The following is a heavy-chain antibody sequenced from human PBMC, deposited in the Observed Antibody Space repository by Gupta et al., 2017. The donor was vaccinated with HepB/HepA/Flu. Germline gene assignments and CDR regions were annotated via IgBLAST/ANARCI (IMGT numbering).Heavy chain of an antibody. Sequence: EVQLVESGGGLVQPGGSLRLSCAASGFTFSRYWMSWVRQAPGKGLEWVANIKQDGSEKYYVDSVKGRFTISRDNAKNSLYLQMNSLRAEDTAVYYCARAAGVGATGYFDYWGQGTLVTVSS. V-gene: IGHV3-7*01. CDR1: GFTFSRYW. CDR3: ARAAGVGATGYFDY. J-gene: IGHJ4*02. CDR2: IKQDGSEK. D-gene: IGHD1-26*01.